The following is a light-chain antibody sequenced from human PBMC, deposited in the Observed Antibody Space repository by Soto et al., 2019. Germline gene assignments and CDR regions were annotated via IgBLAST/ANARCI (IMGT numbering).Light chain of an antibody. V-gene: IGKV3-20*01. CDR3: QQYDSSPPIT. J-gene: IGKJ5*01. CDR1: RSVSSSY. CDR2: GAS. Sequence: EIVLTQSPGTLSLSPGERATLSCRASRSVSSSYLAWYQQKPGQAPRLLIYGASSRATGIPDRFSSSGCGTDFIILTSRRVPADVSVDYCQQYDSSPPITFGQGTRLEIK.